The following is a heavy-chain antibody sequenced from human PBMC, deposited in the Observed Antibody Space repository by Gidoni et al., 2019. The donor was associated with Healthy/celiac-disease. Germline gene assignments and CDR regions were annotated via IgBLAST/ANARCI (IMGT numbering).Heavy chain of an antibody. CDR1: GGSISSSSYH. J-gene: IGHJ3*02. V-gene: IGHV4-39*01. CDR3: ARQRYFDWLFPDAFDI. CDR2: FYYSGST. Sequence: QLQLQVSGPGLVKPSETLSLTCTVSGGSISSSSYHWGWIRQPPGKGLEWIGSFYYSGSTYYNPSLKSRVTISVDTSKNQFSLKLSSVTAADTAVYYCARQRYFDWLFPDAFDIWGQGTMVTVSS. D-gene: IGHD3-9*01.